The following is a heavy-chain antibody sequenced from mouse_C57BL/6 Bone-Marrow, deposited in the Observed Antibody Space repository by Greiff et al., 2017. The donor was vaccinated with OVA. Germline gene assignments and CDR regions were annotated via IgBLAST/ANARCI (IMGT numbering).Heavy chain of an antibody. D-gene: IGHD2-5*01. J-gene: IGHJ4*01. V-gene: IGHV1-5*01. CDR3: TSPAYYSNYVRFYAMDY. CDR2: IYPGNSDT. CDR1: GYTFTSYW. Sequence: EVKLMESRTVLARPGASVKMSCKTSGYTFTSYWMHWVKQRPGQGLEWIGAIYPGNSDTSYNQKFKGKAKLTAVTSASTAYMELSSLTNEDSAVYYCTSPAYYSNYVRFYAMDYWGQGTSVTVSS.